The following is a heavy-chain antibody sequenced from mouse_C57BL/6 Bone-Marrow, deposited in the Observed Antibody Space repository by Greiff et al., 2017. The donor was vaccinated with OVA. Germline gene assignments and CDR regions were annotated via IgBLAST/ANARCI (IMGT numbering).Heavy chain of an antibody. CDR2: IDPENGDT. V-gene: IGHV14-4*01. D-gene: IGHD2-3*01. Sequence: VQLQQSGAELVRPGASVKLSCTASGFNIKDDYMHWVKQRPEQGLEWIGWIDPENGDTEYASKFQGKATITADTSSNTAYLQLSSLTSEDTAVYYCTRWLLKWFADWGQGTLVTVSA. CDR3: TRWLLKWFAD. J-gene: IGHJ3*01. CDR1: GFNIKDDY.